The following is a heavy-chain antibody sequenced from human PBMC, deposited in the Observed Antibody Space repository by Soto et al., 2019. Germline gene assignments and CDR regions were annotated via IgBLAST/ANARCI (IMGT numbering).Heavy chain of an antibody. CDR1: GFTFNKYG. V-gene: IGHV3-33*01. CDR3: ARDVAGASLDY. J-gene: IGHJ4*02. D-gene: IGHD1-26*01. Sequence: QVQLVESGGGVVQSGRSLRLSCVASGFTFNKYGMHWVHQAPGKGLEWVSVIWFDGSNKYYIDSVKGRFTVSRDNSKNTLYLQMNSLRAEDTALYYCARDVAGASLDYWGRGTLVTVSS. CDR2: IWFDGSNK.